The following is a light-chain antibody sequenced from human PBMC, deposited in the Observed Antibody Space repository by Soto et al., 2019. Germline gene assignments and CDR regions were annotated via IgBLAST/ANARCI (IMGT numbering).Light chain of an antibody. CDR1: QSVSSNH. J-gene: IGKJ1*01. V-gene: IGKV3-20*01. CDR2: GAS. Sequence: EIVLTQSPGTLSLSPGERATLSCRASQSVSSNHLAWYQQKRDQPPRLLIYGASSKATGVPDRFSGSGSGTDFTLTISSLEPEDFAVYYCQQYGSSPKTFGQGTKVEIK. CDR3: QQYGSSPKT.